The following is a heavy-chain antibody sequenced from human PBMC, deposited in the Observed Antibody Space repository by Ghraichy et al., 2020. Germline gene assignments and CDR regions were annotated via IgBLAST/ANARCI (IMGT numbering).Heavy chain of an antibody. CDR1: GFTFSSYA. Sequence: GSLNISCAASGFTFSSYAMSWVRQAPGKGLEWVSAISGSGGSTYYADSVKGRFTISRDNSKNTLYLQMNSLRAEDTAVYYCAKDVGDILTGYYPYWGQGTLVTVSS. J-gene: IGHJ4*02. CDR3: AKDVGDILTGYYPY. V-gene: IGHV3-23*01. D-gene: IGHD3-9*01. CDR2: ISGSGGST.